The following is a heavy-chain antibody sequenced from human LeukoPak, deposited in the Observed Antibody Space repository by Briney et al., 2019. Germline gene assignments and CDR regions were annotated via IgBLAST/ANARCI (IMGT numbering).Heavy chain of an antibody. Sequence: PSETLSLTCAVYGGSFSGYCWSWIRQPPGKGLEWIGEINHSGSTNYNPSLKGRVTISVDTSKNQFSLKLSSVTAADTAVYYCARGLAATYWGQGTLVTVSS. D-gene: IGHD6-13*01. J-gene: IGHJ4*02. V-gene: IGHV4-34*01. CDR3: ARGLAATY. CDR1: GGSFSGYC. CDR2: INHSGST.